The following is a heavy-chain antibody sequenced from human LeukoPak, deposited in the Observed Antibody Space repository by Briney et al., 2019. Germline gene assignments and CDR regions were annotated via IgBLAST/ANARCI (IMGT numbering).Heavy chain of an antibody. Sequence: GGSLRLSCAASGFTFSSYAMHWVRQAPGKGLEYVSAISSNGGSTYYANSVKGRFTISRDNSKNTLYLQMGSLRAEDMAVYYCARAPKWFGGRRNYYMDVWGKGTTVTISS. CDR2: ISSNGGST. J-gene: IGHJ6*03. CDR1: GFTFSSYA. D-gene: IGHD3-10*01. CDR3: ARAPKWFGGRRNYYMDV. V-gene: IGHV3-64*01.